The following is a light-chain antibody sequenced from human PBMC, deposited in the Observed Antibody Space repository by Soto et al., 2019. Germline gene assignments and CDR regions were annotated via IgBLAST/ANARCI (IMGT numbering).Light chain of an antibody. CDR1: SSNIGSNT. CDR3: SAYTARSTLV. J-gene: IGLJ3*02. CDR2: SNN. Sequence: QSVLTQPPSASGTPGQSVTVSCSGSSSNIGSNTVTWYQQLPGTPPILLLYSNNLRSSGVPDRFSGSRSGTSASLAISGLQSEDEGDYYCSAYTARSTLVFGGGTKVTVL. V-gene: IGLV1-44*01.